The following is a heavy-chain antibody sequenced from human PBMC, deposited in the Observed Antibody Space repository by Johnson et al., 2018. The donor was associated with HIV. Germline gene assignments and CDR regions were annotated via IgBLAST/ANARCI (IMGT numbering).Heavy chain of an antibody. CDR1: EFSFSTYA. CDR2: ISYDGSNK. D-gene: IGHD2-2*01. V-gene: IGHV3-30*04. J-gene: IGHJ3*02. Sequence: QVQLVESGGGLVQPGRSLRLSCAASEFSFSTYAMRWVRQAPGKGLEGVAVISYDGSNKYYADSVKGRFTISRDNSKNTLYLQMNSLRAEDTALYYCARVLEQFDAFDIWGQGTMVTVSS. CDR3: ARVLEQFDAFDI.